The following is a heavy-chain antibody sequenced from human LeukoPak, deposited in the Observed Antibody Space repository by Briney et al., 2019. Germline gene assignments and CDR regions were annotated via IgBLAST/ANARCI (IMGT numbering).Heavy chain of an antibody. Sequence: NTGESLKISCKGSGYSFTSYWISWVRQMPGKGLEWMGRIDPSDSYTNYSPSFQGHVTISADKSISTVYLQWSSLKASDTAMYYCARHSAGIVVAGKWGQGTLVTVSS. V-gene: IGHV5-10-1*01. J-gene: IGHJ4*02. CDR2: IDPSDSYT. CDR1: GYSFTSYW. D-gene: IGHD6-19*01. CDR3: ARHSAGIVVAGK.